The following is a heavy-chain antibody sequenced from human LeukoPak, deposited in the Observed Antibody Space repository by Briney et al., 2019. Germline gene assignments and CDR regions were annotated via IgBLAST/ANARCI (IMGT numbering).Heavy chain of an antibody. D-gene: IGHD1-14*01. V-gene: IGHV3-74*01. Sequence: GSLRLSCATSGFTFNSYWMHWVRQAPGKGLVWVSRINGDGSGRNYADSVKGRFTISRDNAKNTLFLQMNSLRAEDTAVYYCARSFSPPGFDYWGQGTLVTVSS. CDR2: INGDGSGR. CDR1: GFTFNSYW. J-gene: IGHJ4*02. CDR3: ARSFSPPGFDY.